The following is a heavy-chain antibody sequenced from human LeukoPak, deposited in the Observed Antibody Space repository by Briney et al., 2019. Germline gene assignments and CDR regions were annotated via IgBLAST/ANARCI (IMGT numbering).Heavy chain of an antibody. CDR2: INSDGSST. Sequence: PGGSLRLSCAASGFTFSRYWMHWVRQGSGKGLVWVSRINSDGSSTSYADSVKGRFTISRDNAKNTLYLQMNTLRAEDTAVYYCVSIPGDWGQGILVTVSS. V-gene: IGHV3-74*01. CDR3: VSIPGD. D-gene: IGHD7-27*01. J-gene: IGHJ4*02. CDR1: GFTFSRYW.